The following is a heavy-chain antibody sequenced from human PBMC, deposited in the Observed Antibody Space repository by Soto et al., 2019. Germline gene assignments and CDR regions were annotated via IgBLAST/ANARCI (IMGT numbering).Heavy chain of an antibody. CDR3: TKVGGSAVTTLTAH. V-gene: IGHV3-30*18. D-gene: IGHD4-17*01. J-gene: IGHJ1*01. Sequence: QVQLVESGGGVVQPGRSLRLSCAASGFTFSSYGMHWVRQPPGKGLEWVAVISYDGANNNYAESVKGRFTISRDNSKNTLYLQMNSLRPEDTAMYYCTKVGGSAVTTLTAHWGQGTLVIVSS. CDR2: ISYDGANN. CDR1: GFTFSSYG.